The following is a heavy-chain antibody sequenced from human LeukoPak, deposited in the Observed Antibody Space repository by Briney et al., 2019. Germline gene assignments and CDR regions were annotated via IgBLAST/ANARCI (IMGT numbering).Heavy chain of an antibody. V-gene: IGHV3-30*04. D-gene: IGHD2-15*01. Sequence: PGGSLRLSCAASGFTFSSYSMHWVRQAPGKGLEWVAVISYDGSNEYYADSVKGRFTLSRDKSKNTLYLQMNSLRTEDTAVYYCAKDQGGWFDPWGQGTLVTVSS. J-gene: IGHJ5*02. CDR2: ISYDGSNE. CDR3: AKDQGGWFDP. CDR1: GFTFSSYS.